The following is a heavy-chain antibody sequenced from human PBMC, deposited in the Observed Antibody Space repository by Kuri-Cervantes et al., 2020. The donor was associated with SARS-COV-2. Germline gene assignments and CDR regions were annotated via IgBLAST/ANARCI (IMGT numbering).Heavy chain of an antibody. CDR3: ARLYSGSYFGAFDI. CDR1: GFTVSSNY. Sequence: GESLKISCAASGFTVSSNYMSWVRQAPGKGLEWVSVIYSGGSTYYADSVKGRFTISRDNSKNTLYLQMNSLRAEDTAVYYCARLYSGSYFGAFDIWGQGTMVTVSS. D-gene: IGHD1-26*01. V-gene: IGHV3-66*02. J-gene: IGHJ3*02. CDR2: IYSGGST.